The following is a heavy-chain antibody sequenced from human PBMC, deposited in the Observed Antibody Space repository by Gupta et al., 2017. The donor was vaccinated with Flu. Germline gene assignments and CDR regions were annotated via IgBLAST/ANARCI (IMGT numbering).Heavy chain of an antibody. J-gene: IGHJ4*02. CDR1: FRDHA. D-gene: IGHD3-10*01. V-gene: IGHV3-33*03. CDR3: AKDAGRSGYEDR. CDR2: ISSDGHTQ. Sequence: FRDHAMHWVRQAPGSGLEWLAFISSDGHTQHESDSVKGRFIISRDNSKSTLFLHLNGLKADDTALYYCAKDAGRSGYEDRWGQGTLVTVSA.